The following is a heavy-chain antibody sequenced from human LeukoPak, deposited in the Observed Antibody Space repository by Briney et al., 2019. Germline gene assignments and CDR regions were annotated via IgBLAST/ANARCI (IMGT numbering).Heavy chain of an antibody. CDR2: INAGNGNT. J-gene: IGHJ3*02. Sequence: ASVKVSCKASGYTFTSYAMHWVRQAPGQRLEWMGWINAGNGNTKYSQKFQGRVTITRDTSASTAYMELSSLRSEDTAVYYCARVETYYYGSGSYYSPNDAFDIWGQGTMVTVSS. CDR1: GYTFTSYA. CDR3: ARVETYYYGSGSYYSPNDAFDI. V-gene: IGHV1-3*01. D-gene: IGHD3-10*01.